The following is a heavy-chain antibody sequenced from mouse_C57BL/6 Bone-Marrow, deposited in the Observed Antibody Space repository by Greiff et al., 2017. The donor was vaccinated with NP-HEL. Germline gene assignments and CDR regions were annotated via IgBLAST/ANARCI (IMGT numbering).Heavy chain of an antibody. CDR2: INPGSGGT. J-gene: IGHJ4*01. Sequence: VKLQESGAELVRPGTSVKVSCKASGYAFTNYLIEWVKQRPGQGLEWIGVINPGSGGTNYNEKFKGKATLTADKSSSTAYMQLSSLTSEDSAVYFCARTESGSSPYYYAMDYWGQGTSVTVSS. CDR3: ARTESGSSPYYYAMDY. D-gene: IGHD1-1*01. CDR1: GYAFTNYL. V-gene: IGHV1-54*01.